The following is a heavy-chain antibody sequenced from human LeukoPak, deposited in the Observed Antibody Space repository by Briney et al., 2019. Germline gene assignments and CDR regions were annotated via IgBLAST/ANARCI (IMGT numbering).Heavy chain of an antibody. D-gene: IGHD6-13*01. CDR2: IKQDGSEK. V-gene: IGHV3-7*01. Sequence: GGSLRLSCAASGFTFSSYWMSWVRQAPGKGLEWVANIKQDGSEKYYVDSVKGRFTISRDNAKNSLYLQMNSLRAEDTAVYYCARDQLAAAASYYFDYWGQGTLVTVSS. CDR3: ARDQLAAAASYYFDY. CDR1: GFTFSSYW. J-gene: IGHJ4*02.